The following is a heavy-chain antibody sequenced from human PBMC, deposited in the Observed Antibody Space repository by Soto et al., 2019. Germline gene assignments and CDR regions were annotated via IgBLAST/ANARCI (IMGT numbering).Heavy chain of an antibody. J-gene: IGHJ6*02. CDR3: AKGSVGYSSSWPPSYGMDV. Sequence: GGSLRLSCAASGFTFSSYVMHGVRQGPGTGLEWVGVISYDGSNKYYADSVKGRFTISRDNSKNTLYLQMNSLRAADTAVYYCAKGSVGYSSSWPPSYGMDVWGQGTTVTVSS. CDR1: GFTFSSYV. CDR2: ISYDGSNK. D-gene: IGHD6-13*01. V-gene: IGHV3-30*18.